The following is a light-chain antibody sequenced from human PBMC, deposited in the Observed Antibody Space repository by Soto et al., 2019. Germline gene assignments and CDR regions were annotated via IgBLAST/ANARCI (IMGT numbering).Light chain of an antibody. J-gene: IGLJ1*01. CDR3: CSYTSRSTLFYF. V-gene: IGLV2-14*01. CDR1: SSDVGGYNY. Sequence: QSVLTQPASVSGSPGQSITISCTGTSSDVGGYNYVSWYQQHPGKAPKLMIYDVSDRPPGVSNRFSASKSGNTASLTISGLQAEDEADYYCCSYTSRSTLFYFFGIWPKVTVL. CDR2: DVS.